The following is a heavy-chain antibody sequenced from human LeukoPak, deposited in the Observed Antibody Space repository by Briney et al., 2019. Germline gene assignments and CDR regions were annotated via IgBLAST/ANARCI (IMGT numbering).Heavy chain of an antibody. CDR3: AKGGDSGTYYYSWFDP. Sequence: GGSLRLSCAASGFTFDSYAMSWVRQAPGKGLAWVSAISGTGGNTLYAGPVKGRFTISRDNSKNTLYLQMNSLRVEDTAVYYCAKGGDSGTYYYSWFDPWGQGTLVTVSS. CDR1: GFTFDSYA. V-gene: IGHV3-23*01. CDR2: ISGTGGNT. J-gene: IGHJ5*02. D-gene: IGHD3-22*01.